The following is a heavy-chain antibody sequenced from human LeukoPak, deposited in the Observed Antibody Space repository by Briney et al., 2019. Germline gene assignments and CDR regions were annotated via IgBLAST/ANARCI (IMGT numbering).Heavy chain of an antibody. CDR2: ISYDGTNK. CDR1: GVTFSSYA. J-gene: IGHJ4*02. Sequence: SLRLSCAAPGVTFSSYARRWVRQAPGKGLKWVAVISYDGTNKYYADSVRGRFTISRDNSKNTLYLQMNSLRVDDTAVYYCARATYSTSHFSYYFDYRGQGTLVTVSS. CDR3: ARATYSTSHFSYYFDY. V-gene: IGHV3-30-3*01. D-gene: IGHD6-6*01.